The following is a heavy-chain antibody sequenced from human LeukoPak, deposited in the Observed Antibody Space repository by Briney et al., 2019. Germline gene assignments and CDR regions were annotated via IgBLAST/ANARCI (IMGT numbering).Heavy chain of an antibody. D-gene: IGHD4-23*01. V-gene: IGHV3-48*01. Sequence: GGSLRLSCVASGFDFKTYSMNWVRQAPGKGLEWISYISFSSRTVYYTDSVKGRFTISRDNAKNSLDLQMNSLRVEDTALYFCARASTTVVTLDSLSIWGQGTMVTVSS. J-gene: IGHJ3*02. CDR2: ISFSSRTV. CDR1: GFDFKTYS. CDR3: ARASTTVVTLDSLSI.